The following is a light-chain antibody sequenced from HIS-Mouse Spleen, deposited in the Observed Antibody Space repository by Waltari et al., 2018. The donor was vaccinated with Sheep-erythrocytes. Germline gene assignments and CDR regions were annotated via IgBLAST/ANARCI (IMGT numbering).Light chain of an antibody. J-gene: IGLJ2*01. CDR3: QAWDSSTAV. CDR1: KLGYKY. CDR2: QDS. Sequence: SYELTQPPSVSVSPGQTASITCSGDKLGYKYACWYQQKPGQSPVLVLYQDSKRPSGIPERFSGSNSGNTATLTISGTQAMDEADYYCQAWDSSTAVFGGGTKLTVL. V-gene: IGLV3-1*01.